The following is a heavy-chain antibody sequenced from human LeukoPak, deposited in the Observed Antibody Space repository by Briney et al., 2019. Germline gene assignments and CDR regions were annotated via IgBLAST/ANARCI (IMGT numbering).Heavy chain of an antibody. V-gene: IGHV4-39*01. J-gene: IGHJ4*02. CDR3: ARFGRLVIYFDY. CDR2: IHYSGST. D-gene: IGHD1-26*01. Sequence: PSETLSLTCTVSGGSISSTSYCWDWIRQPPGKGLKWIGSIHYSGSTYYNPSLKSRVTISLDTSRNQFSLKLSSVTAADTAVYYGARFGRLVIYFDYWGQETLVSVSS. CDR1: GGSISSTSYC.